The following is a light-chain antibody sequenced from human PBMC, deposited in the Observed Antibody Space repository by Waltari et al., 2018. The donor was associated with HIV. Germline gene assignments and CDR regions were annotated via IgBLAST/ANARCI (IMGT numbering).Light chain of an antibody. CDR3: QQYDKWPRGT. J-gene: IGKJ5*01. CDR1: QSVSSN. CDR2: GAS. V-gene: IGKV3-15*01. Sequence: EIVMIQSPATLSVSPGERATLSCRASQSVSSNLAWYQHSPGQSPRLRIYGASTRATGIPGRFSGSGSGTEFTLTISSLQSEDFAVYYCQQYDKWPRGTFGQGTRVEIK.